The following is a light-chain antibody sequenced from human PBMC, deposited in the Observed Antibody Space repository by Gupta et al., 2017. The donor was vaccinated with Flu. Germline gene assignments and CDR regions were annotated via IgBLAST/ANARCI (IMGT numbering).Light chain of an antibody. CDR3: QAWDLSDRRGV. CDR2: DNR. Sequence: SYVLTHPPSLSVAPGQTAAITCGGNKIGSKSVHWYQQKPGQAPVLVVYDNRDRPSGIPERFSGSNSGNTATLTISRVEAGDEADYHCQAWDLSDRRGVFGGGTTLTVL. CDR1: KIGSKS. V-gene: IGLV3-21*02. J-gene: IGLJ3*02.